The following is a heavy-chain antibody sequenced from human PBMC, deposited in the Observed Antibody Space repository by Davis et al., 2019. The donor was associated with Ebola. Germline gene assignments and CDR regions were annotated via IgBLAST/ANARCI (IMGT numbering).Heavy chain of an antibody. V-gene: IGHV5-51*01. Sequence: GESLKISCQISGDHWFAWVRQMPGAGLEWMGIIYIGDSDTRYGPSFRGQVTISANKYISTIYLQWSSLKASDSGMYYCLRRRAVAGEEGYFDLWGRGTLITVSS. CDR2: IYIGDSDT. D-gene: IGHD6-19*01. CDR1: GDHW. J-gene: IGHJ2*01. CDR3: LRRRAVAGEEGYFDL.